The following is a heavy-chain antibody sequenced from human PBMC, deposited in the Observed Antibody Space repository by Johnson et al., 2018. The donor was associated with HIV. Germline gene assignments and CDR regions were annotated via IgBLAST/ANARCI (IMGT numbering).Heavy chain of an antibody. CDR1: GFTFSSYA. CDR2: ISYDGINK. D-gene: IGHD3-10*01. Sequence: QMLLVEYGGGVVQPGRSLRLSCAASGFTFSSYAMHWVRQAPGKGLEWVAVISYDGINKYYVDSVKGRFTISRDNAKNSLYLQMNSLRAEDTAVYYCARGRIYGAFAFDIWGQGTMVTVSS. J-gene: IGHJ3*02. CDR3: ARGRIYGAFAFDI. V-gene: IGHV3-30-3*01.